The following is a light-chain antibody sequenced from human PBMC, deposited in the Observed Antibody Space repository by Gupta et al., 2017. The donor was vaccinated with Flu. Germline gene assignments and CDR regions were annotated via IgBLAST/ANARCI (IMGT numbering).Light chain of an antibody. V-gene: IGKV3-11*01. CDR3: LPRLNGPPVIT. CDR2: HAS. Sequence: ETVLTQSPATLSLSPGERATLSCRASQSVSSYLAWYKKKPGQAPRLLISHASNRVTFLTARFSRSGARTAFPLTISSRVPIDSAVYHRLPRLNGPPVITSSHGTKMDIK. J-gene: IGKJ3*01. CDR1: QSVSSY.